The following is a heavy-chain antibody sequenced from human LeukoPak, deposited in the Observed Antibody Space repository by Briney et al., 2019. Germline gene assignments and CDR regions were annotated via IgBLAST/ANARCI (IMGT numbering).Heavy chain of an antibody. D-gene: IGHD6-19*01. CDR2: ISSSSSYI. V-gene: IGHV3-21*01. CDR1: GFTVSSNY. J-gene: IGHJ4*02. Sequence: PGGSLRLSCAASGFTVSSNYMSWARQAPGKGLEWVSSISSSSSYIYYADSVKGRFTISRDNAKNSLYLQMNSLRAEDTAVYYCARDSGSGWYTLWGQGTLVTVSS. CDR3: ARDSGSGWYTL.